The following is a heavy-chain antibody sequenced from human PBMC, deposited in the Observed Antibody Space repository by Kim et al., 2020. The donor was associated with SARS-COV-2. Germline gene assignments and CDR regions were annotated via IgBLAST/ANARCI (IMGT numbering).Heavy chain of an antibody. CDR1: GYTFTSYY. D-gene: IGHD3-22*01. V-gene: IGHV1-46*01. CDR3: ARDLFVHYYDSSGYSY. Sequence: ASVKVSCKASGYTFTSYYMHWVRQAPGQGLEWMGIINPSGGSTSYAQKFQGRVTMTRDTSTSTVYMELSSLRSEDTAVYYCARDLFVHYYDSSGYSYWGQGTLVTVSS. J-gene: IGHJ4*02. CDR2: INPSGGST.